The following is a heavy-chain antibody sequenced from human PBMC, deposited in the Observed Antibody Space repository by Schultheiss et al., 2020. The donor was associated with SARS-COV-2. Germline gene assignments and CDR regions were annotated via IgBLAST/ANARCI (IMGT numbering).Heavy chain of an antibody. Sequence: SETLSLTCTVSGGSINSGPYCWSWIRQHPGKGLEWIGYIYYSGSTNYNPSLKSRVTISVDTSKNQFSLKLSSVTAADTAVYCCARDGGTNGVRYWGQGTLVTVSS. CDR2: IYYSGST. V-gene: IGHV4-61*01. D-gene: IGHD2-8*01. CDR3: ARDGGTNGVRY. CDR1: GGSINSGPYC. J-gene: IGHJ4*02.